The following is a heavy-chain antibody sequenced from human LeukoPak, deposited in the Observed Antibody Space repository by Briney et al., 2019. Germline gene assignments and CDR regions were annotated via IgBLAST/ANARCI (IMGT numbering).Heavy chain of an antibody. CDR3: TREGPGRPIDY. CDR2: IYSGGST. Sequence: GGSLRLSCAASGFTVSSNYMSWVRQAPGKGLEWVSVIYSGGSTYSADSVKGRFTISRDNSKNTLFLQMNSLRAEDTAVYYCTREGPGRPIDYWGQGTLVTVSS. J-gene: IGHJ4*02. CDR1: GFTVSSNY. D-gene: IGHD1-26*01. V-gene: IGHV3-66*01.